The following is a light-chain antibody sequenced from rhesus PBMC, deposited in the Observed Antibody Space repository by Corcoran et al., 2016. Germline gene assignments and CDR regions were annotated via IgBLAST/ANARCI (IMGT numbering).Light chain of an antibody. Sequence: DIVMTQTPLSLPVTPGEPASISCRSSQSLLHTDGYTYLDWYLQKPGQSPQLLFYGGSTSASGVPDRFSGSGSGNDFTLKISKVEAEDVGVYYCMQHKALPLTFGGGTKVEIK. CDR3: MQHKALPLT. V-gene: IGKV2-61*01. CDR1: QSLLHTDGYTY. J-gene: IGKJ4*01. CDR2: GGS.